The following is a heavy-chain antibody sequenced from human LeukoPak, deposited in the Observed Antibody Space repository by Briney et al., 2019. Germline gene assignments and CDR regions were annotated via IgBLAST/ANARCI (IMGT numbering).Heavy chain of an antibody. CDR1: GGSISSYY. CDR3: ARDGMYSSSWPNYYYYYMDV. D-gene: IGHD6-13*01. CDR2: IYYSGST. J-gene: IGHJ6*03. Sequence: PSETLSLTCTVSGGSISSYYWSWIRQPPGKGLEWIGYIYYSGSTNYNPSLKSRVTMSVDTSKNQFSLKLSSVTAADTAVYYCARDGMYSSSWPNYYYYYMDVWGKGTAVTISS. V-gene: IGHV4-59*12.